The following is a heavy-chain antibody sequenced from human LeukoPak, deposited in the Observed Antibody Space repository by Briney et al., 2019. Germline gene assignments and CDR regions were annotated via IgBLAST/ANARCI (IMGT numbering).Heavy chain of an antibody. CDR1: GGTFSSYA. Sequence: SVKVSCKASGGTFSSYAISWVRQAPGQGLEWMGRIIPILGIANYAQKFQGRVTITADKSTSTAYMELSSPRSEDTAVYYCARAWVTPYYYYGMDVWGQGTTVTVSS. V-gene: IGHV1-69*04. CDR3: ARAWVTPYYYYGMDV. CDR2: IIPILGIA. J-gene: IGHJ6*02. D-gene: IGHD2-21*02.